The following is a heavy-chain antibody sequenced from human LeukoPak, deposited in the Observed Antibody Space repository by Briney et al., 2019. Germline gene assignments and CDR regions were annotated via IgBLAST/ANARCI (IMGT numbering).Heavy chain of an antibody. V-gene: IGHV3-48*03. CDR3: ARQARTLEARIPYFDY. CDR1: GFTFSSYE. J-gene: IGHJ4*02. CDR2: ISGGETV. Sequence: PGGSLRLSCAASGFTFSSYEMNWVRQAPGKGLEWVSYISGGETVYYADSVKGRFTISRDNAKNSLYLQMNSLRVEDTAVYYCARQARTLEARIPYFDYWGQGTLVTVSS. D-gene: IGHD3-3*01.